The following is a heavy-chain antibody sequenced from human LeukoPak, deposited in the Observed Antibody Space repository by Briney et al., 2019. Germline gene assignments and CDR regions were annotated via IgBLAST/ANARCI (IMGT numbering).Heavy chain of an antibody. CDR3: ARVQDSSAYTYYFDY. Sequence: PSETLSLTCTVSGGSISSYYWSWIRQPPGKGLEWIGYIYYSGSTNYNPSLKSRVTISVDTSKNQFSLKLRSVTAADTAVYYCARVQDSSAYTYYFDYWGQGTLVTVSS. D-gene: IGHD3-22*01. CDR2: IYYSGST. CDR1: GGSISSYY. V-gene: IGHV4-59*12. J-gene: IGHJ4*02.